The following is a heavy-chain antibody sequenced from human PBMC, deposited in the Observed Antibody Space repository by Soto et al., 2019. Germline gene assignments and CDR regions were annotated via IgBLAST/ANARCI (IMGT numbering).Heavy chain of an antibody. CDR1: GLTFNIYA. CDR2: ISRYGDIT. D-gene: IGHD3-22*01. V-gene: IGHV3-23*01. J-gene: IGHJ4*02. Sequence: GGSLRLSCAACGLTFNIYAMTWVRQAPGKGLEWVSAISRYGDITYYADSVEGRFSISRDNSKNTLYLQMNSLRAEDTAVYYCAKDRYLDHDSRGYLFDNWGQGTLVTVSS. CDR3: AKDRYLDHDSRGYLFDN.